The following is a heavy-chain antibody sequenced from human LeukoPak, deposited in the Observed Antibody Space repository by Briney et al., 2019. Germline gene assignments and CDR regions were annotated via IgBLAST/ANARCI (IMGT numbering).Heavy chain of an antibody. CDR2: ISAYNGDT. V-gene: IGHV1-18*01. J-gene: IGHJ4*02. CDR3: ARGGYYGSGSFPDY. CDR1: GYDFTSVG. D-gene: IGHD3-10*01. Sequence: ASVKVSCKASGYDFTSVGITWMRQAPGQGLEWMGWISAYNGDTNYAQNLQGRVTMTTDTSTSTAYMDLRSLRSDDTAVYYCARGGYYGSGSFPDYWGQGTLVTVSS.